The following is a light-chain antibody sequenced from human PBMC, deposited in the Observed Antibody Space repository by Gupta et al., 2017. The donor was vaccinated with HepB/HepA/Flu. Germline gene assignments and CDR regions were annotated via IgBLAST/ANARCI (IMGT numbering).Light chain of an antibody. CDR3: QPYGRSPFT. J-gene: IGKJ3*01. CDR2: GAS. V-gene: IGKV3-20*01. Sequence: EIVLTQSPGTLSLSPGERATLSCRASQSVSSSYLAWYQQKPGQAPRLLIYGASSRATGIPDRFSGSGSGTDFTLNLSRLEPEDFAVYYCQPYGRSPFTFGPGTKVDIK. CDR1: QSVSSSY.